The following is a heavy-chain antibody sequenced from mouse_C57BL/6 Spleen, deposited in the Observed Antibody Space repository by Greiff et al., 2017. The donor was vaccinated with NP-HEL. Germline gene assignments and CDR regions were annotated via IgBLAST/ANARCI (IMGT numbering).Heavy chain of an antibody. CDR3: ARYGPLYGSSYDWYFDV. CDR2: IRNKANGYTT. D-gene: IGHD1-1*01. V-gene: IGHV7-3*01. Sequence: EVMLVESGGGLVQPGGSLSLSCAASGFTFTDYYMSWVRQPPGKALEWLGFIRNKANGYTTEYSASVKGRFTISRDNSQSILYRQMNALRAEDSATYYCARYGPLYGSSYDWYFDVWGTGTTVTVSS. J-gene: IGHJ1*03. CDR1: GFTFTDYY.